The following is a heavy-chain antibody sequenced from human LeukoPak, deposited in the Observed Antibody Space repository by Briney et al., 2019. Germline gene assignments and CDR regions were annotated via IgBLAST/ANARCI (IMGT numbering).Heavy chain of an antibody. D-gene: IGHD3-9*01. CDR3: AKDNYDILTGYLD. J-gene: IGHJ4*02. V-gene: IGHV3-7*01. CDR2: IKKDGSEK. Sequence: GGSLRLSCAASGFTFSSYWMSWVRQAPGKGLEWVANIKKDGSEKYHVDSVKGRFTISRDNSKNTLYLQMSSLRAEDTAVYYCAKDNYDILTGYLDWGQGTLVTVSS. CDR1: GFTFSSYW.